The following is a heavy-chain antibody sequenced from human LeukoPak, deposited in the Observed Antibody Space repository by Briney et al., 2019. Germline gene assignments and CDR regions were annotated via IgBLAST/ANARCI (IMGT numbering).Heavy chain of an antibody. J-gene: IGHJ3*02. V-gene: IGHV4-61*08. CDR2: IYYSGST. CDR3: ARYYYDSSGYYYVDAFDI. CDR1: GGSISSGGYS. Sequence: SETLSLTCAVSGGSISSGGYSWSWIRQPPGKGLEWIGYIYYSGSTNYNPSLKSRVTISVDTSKNQFSLKLSSVTAADTAVYYCARYYYDSSGYYYVDAFDIWGQGTMVTVSS. D-gene: IGHD3-22*01.